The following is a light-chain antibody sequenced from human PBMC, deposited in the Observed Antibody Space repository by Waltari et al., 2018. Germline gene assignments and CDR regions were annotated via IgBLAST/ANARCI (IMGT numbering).Light chain of an antibody. Sequence: IALTQSPGTLSLSPGERATLSCRASQSISISYIAWYQQKPGQAPRLLLYGVSSRATGIPDRFSGSGSATDFTLTISRLEPEDFAVYYCQQYDRSPLTFGGGTRVEIK. CDR2: GVS. V-gene: IGKV3-20*01. CDR1: QSISISY. CDR3: QQYDRSPLT. J-gene: IGKJ4*01.